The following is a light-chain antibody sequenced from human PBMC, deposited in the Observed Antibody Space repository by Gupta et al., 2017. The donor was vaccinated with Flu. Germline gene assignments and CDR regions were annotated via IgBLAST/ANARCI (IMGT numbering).Light chain of an antibody. V-gene: IGLV1-44*01. J-gene: IGLJ3*02. CDR2: SNN. Sequence: SQLTPPPSASVTPAHTVIISCSGSSSNIVANPLRWYQQVPGTAPKLLIHSNNQRPSGVRDRFSGSKSGTSASLAISGLQSENEADYYCAAWDNGLSARVFGGGTRLTVL. CDR1: SSNIVANP. CDR3: AAWDNGLSARV.